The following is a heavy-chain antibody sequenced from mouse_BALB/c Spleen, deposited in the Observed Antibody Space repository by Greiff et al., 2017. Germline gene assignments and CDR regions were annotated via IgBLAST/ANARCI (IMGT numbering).Heavy chain of an antibody. CDR2: IYPGDGDT. CDR3: ARDGGSPKPFYAMDY. CDR1: GYAFSSYW. D-gene: IGHD1-1*01. J-gene: IGHJ4*01. V-gene: IGHV1-80*01. Sequence: VMLVESGAELVRPGSSVKISCKASGYAFSSYWMNWVKQRPGQGLEWIGQIYPGDGDTNYNGKFKGKATLTVDKSSSTAYMQLSSLTSEDSAVYFCARDGGSPKPFYAMDYWGQGTSVTVSS.